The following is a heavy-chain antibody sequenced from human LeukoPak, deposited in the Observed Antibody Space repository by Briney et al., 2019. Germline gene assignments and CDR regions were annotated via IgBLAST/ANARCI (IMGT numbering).Heavy chain of an antibody. V-gene: IGHV1-18*01. Sequence: ASVKVSCKASGYTFTNYGISWVRQAPGQGLEWMGWISAYNGNTNYAQKLQGRVTMTTDTSTSTAYMELSSLRSEDTAVYYCARGNNWNDYYYYGMDVWGQGTTVTVSS. CDR2: ISAYNGNT. CDR1: GYTFTNYG. D-gene: IGHD1-20*01. CDR3: ARGNNWNDYYYYGMDV. J-gene: IGHJ6*02.